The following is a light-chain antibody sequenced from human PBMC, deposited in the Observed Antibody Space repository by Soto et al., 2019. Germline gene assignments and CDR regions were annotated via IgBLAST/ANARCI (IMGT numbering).Light chain of an antibody. CDR3: QQYYTYPWT. J-gene: IGKJ1*01. CDR1: QSISNW. CDR2: DAS. Sequence: DIQMTQSPSTLSASVGDRVTITCRASQSISNWLAWYQQTRGKAPKVLIYDASSLESGVPSRFSGSGSGTEFTLTISSLQPTDFATYYCQQYYTYPWTFGQGTKVEIK. V-gene: IGKV1-5*01.